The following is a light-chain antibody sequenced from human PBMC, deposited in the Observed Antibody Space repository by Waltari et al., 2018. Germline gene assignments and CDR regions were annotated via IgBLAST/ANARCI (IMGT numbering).Light chain of an antibody. CDR2: AAS. CDR1: QSVGRN. CDR3: QQYNNWPPYT. V-gene: IGKV3-15*01. Sequence: EIVITQSPATLSVSPGERANLACRASQSVGRNLAWYQQKRGQAPRLLIHAASNRATGIPARFSGSGSGTEFTLTISSMQSEDFAVYYCQQYNNWPPYTFGQGTKLEIK. J-gene: IGKJ2*01.